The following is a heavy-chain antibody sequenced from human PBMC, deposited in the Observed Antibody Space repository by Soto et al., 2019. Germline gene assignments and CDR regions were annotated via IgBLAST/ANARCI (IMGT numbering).Heavy chain of an antibody. CDR1: GFAFNNYW. CDR2: IKYDGSEK. V-gene: IGHV3-7*03. CDR3: AKGTGYSSSWYYYGMDV. J-gene: IGHJ6*02. D-gene: IGHD6-13*01. Sequence: GGSLRLSCAASGFAFNNYWMSWVRQAPGKGPEWVASIKYDGSEKYYVDSVKGRFTVSRDNAKNSLSMHLNSLRADDTAVYYCAKGTGYSSSWYYYGMDVWGQGTTVTAP.